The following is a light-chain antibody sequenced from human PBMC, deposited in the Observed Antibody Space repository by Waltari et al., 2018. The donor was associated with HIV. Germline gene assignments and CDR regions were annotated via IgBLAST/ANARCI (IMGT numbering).Light chain of an antibody. V-gene: IGKV1-33*01. CDR1: QDIRTH. CDR2: DSS. Sequence: DIQMIQSRSSMSASVGARVTIACQASQDIRTHLNWYQQKPGKAPNLRIYDSSNLETGVPSRFSGSGSGTDFSVTISSLQPEDIATYFCQQYGRFPPITFGRGTRLEI. J-gene: IGKJ5*01. CDR3: QQYGRFPPIT.